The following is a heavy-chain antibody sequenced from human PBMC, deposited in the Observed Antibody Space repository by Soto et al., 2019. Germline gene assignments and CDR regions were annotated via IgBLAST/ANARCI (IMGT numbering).Heavy chain of an antibody. CDR2: ISSSSNYI. Sequence: EVQLVESGGGLVKPGGSLRLSCAASAFTFSSYIMNWVRQAPGKGLEWVSSISSSSNYIYYADSVKGRFTISRDNAKNSLHLQMNSRRAEDAAVYYCAGFRSFTMIRVASSRYCAYWGEGTLVTVSS. CDR3: AGFRSFTMIRVASSRYCAY. D-gene: IGHD3-10*01. CDR1: AFTFSSYI. J-gene: IGHJ4*02. V-gene: IGHV3-21*01.